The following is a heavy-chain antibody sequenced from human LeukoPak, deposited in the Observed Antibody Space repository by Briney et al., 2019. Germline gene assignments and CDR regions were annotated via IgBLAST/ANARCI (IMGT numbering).Heavy chain of an antibody. D-gene: IGHD2-8*01. CDR1: GYTFTSYA. Sequence: GASVKVSCKASGYTFTSYAIRWVRQAPGQGLEWMGGIIPIFGTANYAQKFQGRVTITTDESTSTAYMELSSLRSEDTAVYYCARDRGVYAIRGRYPNWFDPWGQGTLVTVSS. V-gene: IGHV1-69*05. J-gene: IGHJ5*02. CDR2: IIPIFGTA. CDR3: ARDRGVYAIRGRYPNWFDP.